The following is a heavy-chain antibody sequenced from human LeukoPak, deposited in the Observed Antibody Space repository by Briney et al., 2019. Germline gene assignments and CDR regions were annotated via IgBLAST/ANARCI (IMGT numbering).Heavy chain of an antibody. CDR3: ARGRIAAAGTKWYFDL. J-gene: IGHJ2*01. V-gene: IGHV3-48*04. D-gene: IGHD6-13*01. Sequence: GGSLRLSCAASGFTFSSYGMHWVRQAPGQGLEWVSYISYTTSTIYYADSVKGRFTISRDNAKKSLFLQMNSLRADDTAVYYCARGRIAAAGTKWYFDLWGRGTLVTVSS. CDR2: ISYTTSTI. CDR1: GFTFSSYG.